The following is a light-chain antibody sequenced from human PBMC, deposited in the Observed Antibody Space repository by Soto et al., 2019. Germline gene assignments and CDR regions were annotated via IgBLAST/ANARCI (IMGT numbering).Light chain of an antibody. J-gene: IGKJ1*01. CDR2: GAS. V-gene: IGKV3-20*01. CDR3: QQYGTSPRT. Sequence: EIVLTQSPGTLSLSPGERATLSCRASQSVSSSYLAWYQLRSGQAPRLLIYGASSRATGIPDRFSGSGSGTDFTLTISRLEPEDSAVYFCQQYGTSPRTFGQGTKVELK. CDR1: QSVSSSY.